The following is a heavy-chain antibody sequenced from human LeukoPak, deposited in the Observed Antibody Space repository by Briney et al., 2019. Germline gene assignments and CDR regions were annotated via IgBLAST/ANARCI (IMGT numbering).Heavy chain of an antibody. D-gene: IGHD2-15*01. V-gene: IGHV2-70*04. CDR3: ARTPYCSGGSCTEN. J-gene: IGHJ4*02. CDR2: IDWDDDK. Sequence: SGPALVKPTQTLTLTCTFSGFSLSTSGMRVSWIRQPPGKALEWLARIDWDDDKFYSTSLKTRLTISKDTSKNQVVLTMTNMDPVDTATYYWARTPYCSGGSCTENWGQETLVTVSS. CDR1: GFSLSTSGMR.